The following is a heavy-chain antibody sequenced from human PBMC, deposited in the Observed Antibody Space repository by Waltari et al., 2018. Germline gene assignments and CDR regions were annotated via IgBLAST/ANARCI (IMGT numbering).Heavy chain of an antibody. D-gene: IGHD3-22*01. CDR2: IYTSGST. CDR1: GGSISSGSYY. CDR3: ARVPYDSSGYLDY. V-gene: IGHV4-61*09. J-gene: IGHJ4*02. Sequence: QVQLQESGPGLVKPSQTLSLTCTVSGGSISSGSYYWSWIRQPAGKGLEWIGYIYTSGSTNYNPSLKSRVTISVDTSKNQFSLKLSSVTAADTAVYYCARVPYDSSGYLDYWGQGTLVTVSS.